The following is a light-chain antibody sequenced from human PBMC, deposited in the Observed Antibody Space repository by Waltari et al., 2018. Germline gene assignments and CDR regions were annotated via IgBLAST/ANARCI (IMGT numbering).Light chain of an antibody. J-gene: IGKJ2*01. CDR1: QSVSSGY. CDR2: GAS. V-gene: IGKV3-20*01. CDR3: QQYGSTRMYA. Sequence: VSTQSPGTLSLSPGERATLPCRASQSVSSGYKAWYQQRLGQAPRLLIYGASTRATGIPDRFTGSGSGTDFTLTISRLEPEDFAVYYCQQYGSTRMYAFGQGTKLEIK.